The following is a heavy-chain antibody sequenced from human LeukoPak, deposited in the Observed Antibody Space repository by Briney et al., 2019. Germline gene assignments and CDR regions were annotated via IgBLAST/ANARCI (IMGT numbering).Heavy chain of an antibody. Sequence: GGSLRLSCAASGFTFSTYWMTWVRQAPGKGLVWVANMKRDGSEVYYANSVKGHFTISRDNAKNSLYLQMNSLRAEDTAVYYCARYTEYYFDYWGQGTLVTVSS. CDR3: ARYTEYYFDY. J-gene: IGHJ4*02. CDR2: MKRDGSEV. D-gene: IGHD2-2*02. CDR1: GFTFSTYW. V-gene: IGHV3-7*01.